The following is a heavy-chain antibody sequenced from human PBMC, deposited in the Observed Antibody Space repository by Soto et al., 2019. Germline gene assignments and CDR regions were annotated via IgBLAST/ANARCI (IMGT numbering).Heavy chain of an antibody. V-gene: IGHV3-23*01. CDR2: ISPNGDST. D-gene: IGHD2-8*01. Sequence: EVQLLESGGGLVQPGGSLRLACAASGFTFNNYAMNWVRQAPGRGLEWVSIISPNGDSTYYADSVKGRFTISRDNSQNTVFLQMNSLRAEDTAIYFCAKVRLTDYLRYAPHLWGHGTLVTVSS. CDR3: AKVRLTDYLRYAPHL. J-gene: IGHJ3*01. CDR1: GFTFNNYA.